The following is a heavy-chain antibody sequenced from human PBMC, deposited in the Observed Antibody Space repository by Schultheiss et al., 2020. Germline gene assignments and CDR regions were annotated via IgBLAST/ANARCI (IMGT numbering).Heavy chain of an antibody. CDR2: ISSNGGST. Sequence: GESLKISCAASGFTFSSYAMHWVRQAPGKGLEYVSAISSNGGSTYYANSVKGRFTISRDNSKNTLYLQMGSLRAEDMAVYYCARGQWLTGDPVDYFDYWGQGTLVTVSS. D-gene: IGHD7-27*01. CDR3: ARGQWLTGDPVDYFDY. V-gene: IGHV3-64*01. CDR1: GFTFSSYA. J-gene: IGHJ4*02.